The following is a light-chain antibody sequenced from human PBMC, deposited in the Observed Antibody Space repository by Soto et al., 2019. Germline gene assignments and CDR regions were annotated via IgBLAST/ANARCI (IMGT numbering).Light chain of an antibody. V-gene: IGKV3-15*01. Sequence: ETVMTQSPATLSVSPGERVTLSGRASQTVRSNLDWYQQKPGQSPRLLISGTSTRATGIPASFSGSGSGTEFTLTISRLQSEDFAVYYCHQYNFWPSFGQGTKVDIK. J-gene: IGKJ1*01. CDR1: QTVRSN. CDR3: HQYNFWPS. CDR2: GTS.